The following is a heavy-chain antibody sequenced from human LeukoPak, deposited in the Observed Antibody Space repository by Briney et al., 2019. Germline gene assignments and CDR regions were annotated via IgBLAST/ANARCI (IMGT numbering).Heavy chain of an antibody. CDR2: IYTSGST. Sequence: PSETLSLTCTVSGGSISSYYWSWLRQPAGKGLEWIGRIYTSGSTNYNPSLKSRVTMSVDTSKNQFSLKLSSVTAADTAVYYCARGGDRYCSSTSCPTAVPFRAFDIWGQGTMVTVSS. V-gene: IGHV4-4*07. CDR3: ARGGDRYCSSTSCPTAVPFRAFDI. CDR1: GGSISSYY. D-gene: IGHD2-2*01. J-gene: IGHJ3*02.